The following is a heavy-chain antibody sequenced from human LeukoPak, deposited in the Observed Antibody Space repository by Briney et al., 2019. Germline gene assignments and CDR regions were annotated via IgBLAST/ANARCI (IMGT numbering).Heavy chain of an antibody. V-gene: IGHV3-23*01. CDR3: AKAVDLATISVDI. D-gene: IGHD5-24*01. CDR2: ISGSGVYT. CDR1: GFTFDSYG. J-gene: IGHJ3*02. Sequence: GGSLRLSCEASGFTFDSYGMTWVRQAPGKGLEWVSGISGSGVYTYYADSVKGRFTISRDNSKNTLYLVMNSLRVDDTAVYYCAKAVDLATISVDIWGQGTMVTVSS.